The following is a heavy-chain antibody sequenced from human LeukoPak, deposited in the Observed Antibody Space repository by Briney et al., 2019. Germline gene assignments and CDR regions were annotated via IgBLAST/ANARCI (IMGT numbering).Heavy chain of an antibody. CDR2: ITASGGNT. J-gene: IGHJ4*02. D-gene: IGHD3-3*01. V-gene: IGHV3-23*01. Sequence: GGSLRLSCLVSGITFSNYAMSWVRQAPGKGLEWVSGITASGGNTYYADPVKGRFTISRDNSNNILYLQMTSLRAEDTAVYYCAKLPTYDFWSGYYNDWGQGTLVTVSS. CDR3: AKLPTYDFWSGYYND. CDR1: GITFSNYA.